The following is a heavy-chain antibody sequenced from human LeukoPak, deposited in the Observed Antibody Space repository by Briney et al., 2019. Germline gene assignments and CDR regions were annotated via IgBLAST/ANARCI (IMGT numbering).Heavy chain of an antibody. CDR3: AKLPLGVVIIGMRNYYYYGMDV. Sequence: PGGSLRLSCAASGFTFSSYGMHWVGQAPGKALEWVAVISYDGSNKYYADSVKGRFTISRDNSKNTLYLQMNSLRAEDTAVYYCAKLPLGVVIIGMRNYYYYGMDVWGQGTTVTVSS. CDR1: GFTFSSYG. V-gene: IGHV3-30*18. J-gene: IGHJ6*02. CDR2: ISYDGSNK. D-gene: IGHD3-3*01.